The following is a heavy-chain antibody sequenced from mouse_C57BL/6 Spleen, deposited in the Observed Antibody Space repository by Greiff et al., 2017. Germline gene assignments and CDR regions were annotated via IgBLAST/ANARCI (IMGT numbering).Heavy chain of an antibody. CDR1: GYAFSSYW. CDR2: IYPGDGDT. V-gene: IGHV1-80*01. Sequence: LQESGASVKISCKASGYAFSSYWMNWVKQRPGKGLEWIGQIYPGDGDTNYIGKFKGKATPTADKSSSTAYMQLSSLTSEDSAVYYCARGTSWDAGYCFDDWGQGTTLTVSS. J-gene: IGHJ2*01. CDR3: ARGTSWDAGYCFDD. D-gene: IGHD4-1*01.